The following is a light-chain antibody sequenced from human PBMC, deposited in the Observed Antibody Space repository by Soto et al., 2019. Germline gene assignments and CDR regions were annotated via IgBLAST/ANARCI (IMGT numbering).Light chain of an antibody. Sequence: MTQSPGTLSLSPGERATLSCRASQSVSSSYLAWYQQKPGQAPRLLIYGASSRATGIPDRFSGSGSGTDFTLTISRLEPEDFAVYYCQQYGSSPWTFGQGTKVDIK. CDR1: QSVSSSY. V-gene: IGKV3-20*01. J-gene: IGKJ1*01. CDR3: QQYGSSPWT. CDR2: GAS.